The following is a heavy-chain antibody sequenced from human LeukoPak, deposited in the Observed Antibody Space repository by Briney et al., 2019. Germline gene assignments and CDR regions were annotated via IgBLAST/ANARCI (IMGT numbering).Heavy chain of an antibody. CDR3: GKRVAAAGIFDY. Sequence: SQTLSLTCTVSGGSLSSGGYYWSWIRQPPGKGLEWIGYIYQSGSTYYTPSLESRVTISVDRSKNQFSLRLSSVTAADTAVYYCGKRVAAAGIFDYWGQGTLVTVSS. CDR2: IYQSGST. J-gene: IGHJ4*02. V-gene: IGHV4-30-2*01. D-gene: IGHD6-13*01. CDR1: GGSLSSGGYY.